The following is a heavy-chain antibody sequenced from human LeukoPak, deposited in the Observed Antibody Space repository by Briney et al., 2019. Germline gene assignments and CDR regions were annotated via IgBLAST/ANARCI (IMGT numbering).Heavy chain of an antibody. CDR1: GFTFSSYG. V-gene: IGHV3-30*18. Sequence: GGSLRLSCAASGFTFSSYGMHWVRQAPGKGLEWVAVISYDGSNKYYADSVKGRFTISRDNSKNTLYLQMNSQRVEDTAVYYCAKDRKHYYYGMDVWGQGTTVTVSS. CDR3: AKDRKHYYYGMDV. D-gene: IGHD1-14*01. CDR2: ISYDGSNK. J-gene: IGHJ6*02.